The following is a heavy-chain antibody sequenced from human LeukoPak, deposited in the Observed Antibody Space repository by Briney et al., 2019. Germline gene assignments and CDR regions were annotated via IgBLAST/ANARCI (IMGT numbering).Heavy chain of an antibody. Sequence: GGSLRLSCAASGFTFSSYAMSWVRQAPGKGLEWVANIQQEGSEKHYVDSVKGRFTISRDNAKNSLYLQMNSLRAEDTAVYYCAREDFGMDVWGQGTTVTVSS. D-gene: IGHD3-3*01. CDR3: AREDFGMDV. V-gene: IGHV3-7*01. J-gene: IGHJ6*02. CDR2: IQQEGSEK. CDR1: GFTFSSYA.